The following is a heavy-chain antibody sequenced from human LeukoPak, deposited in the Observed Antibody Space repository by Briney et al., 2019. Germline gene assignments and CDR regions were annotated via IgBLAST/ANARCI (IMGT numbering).Heavy chain of an antibody. V-gene: IGHV3-21*01. J-gene: IGHJ4*02. Sequence: PGGSLRLSCAASGFTFSSYTMNWVRQSPGKRLEWVSSISGSSTYIYYEDSVKGRFTISRDNAKKSLYLQMNSLRAEDTAVYYCASRTYSSGWYIYWGQGSLVTVSS. CDR2: ISGSSTYI. CDR1: GFTFSSYT. D-gene: IGHD6-19*01. CDR3: ASRTYSSGWYIY.